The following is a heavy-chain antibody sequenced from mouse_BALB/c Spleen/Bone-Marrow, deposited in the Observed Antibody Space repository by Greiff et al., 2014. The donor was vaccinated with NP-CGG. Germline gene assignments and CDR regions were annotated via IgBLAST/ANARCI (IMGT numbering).Heavy chain of an antibody. CDR3: ARFSQLGLLAY. D-gene: IGHD3-1*01. V-gene: IGHV1-55*01. CDR2: IYPGSGST. J-gene: IGHJ3*01. CDR1: GYNFTSYW. Sequence: VQLQQSGAELVKPGTSVKLSCKASGYNFTSYWINWVKLRPGQGLEWIGDIYPGSGSTNYNEKFKSKATLTVDTSSSTAYMQLGSLASEDSALYYCARFSQLGLLAYWGQGTLVTVSA.